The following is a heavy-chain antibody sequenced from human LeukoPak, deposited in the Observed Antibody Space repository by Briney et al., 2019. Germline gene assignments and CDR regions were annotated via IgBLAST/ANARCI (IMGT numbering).Heavy chain of an antibody. CDR1: GFTFSSYA. CDR3: AREGRYSSGWYYY. D-gene: IGHD6-19*01. Sequence: PGRSLRLSCAASGFTFSSYAMHWVRQAPGKGLEWVAVISYDGSNKYYADSVKGRFTISRDNAKNTLYLQMNSLRAEDTAVYYCAREGRYSSGWYYYWGQGTLVTVSS. V-gene: IGHV3-30-3*01. CDR2: ISYDGSNK. J-gene: IGHJ4*02.